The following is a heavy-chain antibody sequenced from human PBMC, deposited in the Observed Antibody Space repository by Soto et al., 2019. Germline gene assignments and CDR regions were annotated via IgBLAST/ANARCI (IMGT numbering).Heavy chain of an antibody. CDR3: ARDRDRIAAAGTGYYYYGMDV. V-gene: IGHV1-18*01. J-gene: IGHJ6*02. CDR2: ISAYNGNT. D-gene: IGHD6-13*01. CDR1: GYTFTSYG. Sequence: ASVKVSCKASGYTFTSYGISWVRQAPGQGLEWMGWISAYNGNTNYAQKLQGRVTMTTDTSTSTAYMELRSLRSDDTAVYYCARDRDRIAAAGTGYYYYGMDVWGQGTTVTVSS.